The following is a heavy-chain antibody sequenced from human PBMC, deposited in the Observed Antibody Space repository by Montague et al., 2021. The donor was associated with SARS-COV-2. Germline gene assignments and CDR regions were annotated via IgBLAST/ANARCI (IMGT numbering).Heavy chain of an antibody. Sequence: PALVKPTQTLTLTCTFSGFSLSTSGLCVSWIRQPPGKALEWLARIDWDDDKYYSTSLKTRLTISKDTSKNQVVLTMTNMDPVDTATYYCARRTYDILTGYAYGMNVRGQGTTVTVSS. J-gene: IGHJ6*02. D-gene: IGHD3-9*01. CDR2: IDWDDDK. V-gene: IGHV2-70*11. CDR1: GFSLSTSGLC. CDR3: ARRTYDILTGYAYGMNV.